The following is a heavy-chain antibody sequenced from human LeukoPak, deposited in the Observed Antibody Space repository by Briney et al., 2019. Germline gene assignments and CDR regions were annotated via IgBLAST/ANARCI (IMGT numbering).Heavy chain of an antibody. CDR2: VKGDGRTT. CDR1: GLTFSDFS. CDR3: ATGHSYGYDY. D-gene: IGHD5-18*01. V-gene: IGHV3-74*01. J-gene: IGHJ4*02. Sequence: GGSLRLFCATSGLTFSDFSMHWVRQPPGKGLVWVALVKGDGRTTIYADSVKGRFTISRDNAKNTLYLQMNSLRADDSGVYYCATGHSYGYDYWGQGVLVTVSS.